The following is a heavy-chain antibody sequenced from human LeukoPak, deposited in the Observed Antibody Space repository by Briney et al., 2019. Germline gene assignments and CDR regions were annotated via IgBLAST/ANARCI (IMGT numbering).Heavy chain of an antibody. D-gene: IGHD2-15*01. CDR1: GFSFSGYG. CDR2: IRYDGSNE. J-gene: IGHJ6*03. V-gene: IGHV3-30*02. Sequence: GGSLRLSCAASGFSFSGYGMHWVRQALGKGLEWVAFIRYDGSNEYYADSVKGRFTISRDKSKNTLSLQMNGLRVEDTAVYYCAKVMPPGRIRFYSYYMDVWGKGTTVTVS. CDR3: AKVMPPGRIRFYSYYMDV.